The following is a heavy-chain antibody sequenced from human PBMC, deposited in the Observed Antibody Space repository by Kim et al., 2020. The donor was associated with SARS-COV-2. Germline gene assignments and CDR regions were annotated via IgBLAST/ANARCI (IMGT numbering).Heavy chain of an antibody. Sequence: KLQGRVTMTTDTSTSTAYMELRSLRSDDTAVYYCARSVVRGVRLIYGMDVWGQGTTVTVSS. V-gene: IGHV1-18*01. J-gene: IGHJ6*02. CDR3: ARSVVRGVRLIYGMDV. D-gene: IGHD3-10*01.